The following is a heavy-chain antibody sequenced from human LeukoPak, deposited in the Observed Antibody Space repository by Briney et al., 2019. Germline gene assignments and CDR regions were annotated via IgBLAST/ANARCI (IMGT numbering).Heavy chain of an antibody. J-gene: IGHJ4*02. D-gene: IGHD3-22*01. V-gene: IGHV3-48*04. CDR1: GFTLSAYS. CDR3: ARDHHDSRGYYFVDY. Sequence: PGGSLRLSCAASGFTLSAYSMNWVRQAPGKGLEWVSYIRGGGSTIYYADSVKGRFTISRDNAKNSLYLQMNSLRADDTAVYYCARDHHDSRGYYFVDYWGQGTLVTVSS. CDR2: IRGGGSTI.